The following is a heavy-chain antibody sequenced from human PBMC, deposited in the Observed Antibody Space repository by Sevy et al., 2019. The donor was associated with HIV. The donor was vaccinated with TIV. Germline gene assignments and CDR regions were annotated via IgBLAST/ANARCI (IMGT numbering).Heavy chain of an antibody. D-gene: IGHD3-3*01. CDR2: INPSGGST. Sequence: ASVKVSCKASGYTFNNYYMHWVRQAPGQGLEWMGIINPSGGSTSYAQKFQGRVTMTRDTSTSIVYMELGSLRSEDTAVYYCARDLTIFGVIPDYWGQGTLVTVSS. J-gene: IGHJ4*02. V-gene: IGHV1-46*02. CDR3: ARDLTIFGVIPDY. CDR1: GYTFNNYY.